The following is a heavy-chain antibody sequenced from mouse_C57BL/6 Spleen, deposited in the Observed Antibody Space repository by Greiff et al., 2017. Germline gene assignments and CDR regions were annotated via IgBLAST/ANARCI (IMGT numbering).Heavy chain of an antibody. CDR2: IDPSDSYT. J-gene: IGHJ4*01. CDR3: ARSYDYYAMDY. Sequence: QVQLKQPGAELVMPGASVKLSCKASGYTFTSYWMHWVKQRPGQGLEWIGEIDPSDSYTNYNQKFKGKSTLTVDKSSSTAYMPLSSLTSEDSAVYYCARSYDYYAMDYWGQGTSVTVSS. D-gene: IGHD2-12*01. CDR1: GYTFTSYW. V-gene: IGHV1-69*01.